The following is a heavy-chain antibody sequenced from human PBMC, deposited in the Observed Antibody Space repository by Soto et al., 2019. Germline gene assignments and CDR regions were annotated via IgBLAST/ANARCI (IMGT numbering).Heavy chain of an antibody. Sequence: QLQLVESGGGVVQPGRSLRLSCAASGFTFSSYGMHWDRQAPGKGLEWVAVISYDGSNKYYADSVKGRFTISRDNSKNTLYLQMNSVRAEDTAVYYCAKDQGGVLDYWGQGTLVTVSS. CDR2: ISYDGSNK. J-gene: IGHJ4*02. V-gene: IGHV3-30*18. CDR3: AKDQGGVLDY. CDR1: GFTFSSYG. D-gene: IGHD2-15*01.